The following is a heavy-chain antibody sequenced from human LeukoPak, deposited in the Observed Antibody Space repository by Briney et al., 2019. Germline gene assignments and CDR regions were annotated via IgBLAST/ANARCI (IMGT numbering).Heavy chain of an antibody. V-gene: IGHV3-7*01. Sequence: GGSLRLSCAASGFTFSSLWMAWVRQAPGKGLEWVANIKHDGSEKYYVESVKGRFTISRDNAKNSLSLQMNSLRVEDTAVYYCATYRTPSRYFDLWGRGTLVTVSS. CDR1: GFTFSSLW. CDR2: IKHDGSEK. CDR3: ATYRTPSRYFDL. J-gene: IGHJ2*01. D-gene: IGHD1-1*01.